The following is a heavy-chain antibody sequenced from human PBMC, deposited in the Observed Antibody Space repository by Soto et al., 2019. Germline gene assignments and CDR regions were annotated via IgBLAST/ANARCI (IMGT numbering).Heavy chain of an antibody. Sequence: GGSLRLSCAASGFTFSSYWMHWVRQAPGKGLVWVSRINSDGSSTSYADSVKGRFTISRDNAKNTLYLQMNSLRAEDTAVYYCTTDLELSLYVMPYYFDYWGQGTLVTVSS. V-gene: IGHV3-74*01. CDR2: INSDGSST. CDR1: GFTFSSYW. CDR3: TTDLELSLYVMPYYFDY. D-gene: IGHD3-16*02. J-gene: IGHJ4*02.